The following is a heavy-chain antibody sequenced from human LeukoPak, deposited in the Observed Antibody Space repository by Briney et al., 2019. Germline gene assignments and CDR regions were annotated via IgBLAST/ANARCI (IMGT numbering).Heavy chain of an antibody. V-gene: IGHV4-34*01. CDR2: INHSGST. J-gene: IGHJ6*04. D-gene: IGHD1-14*01. CDR3: ARRNRFRMDV. CDR1: GGSFSGYY. Sequence: SETLSLTCAVYGGSFSGYYWSWIRQPPGKGLEWIGEINHSGSTNYNPSLESRVTISVDTSKNQFSLKLSSVTAADTAVYYCARRNRFRMDVWGKGTTVTVSS.